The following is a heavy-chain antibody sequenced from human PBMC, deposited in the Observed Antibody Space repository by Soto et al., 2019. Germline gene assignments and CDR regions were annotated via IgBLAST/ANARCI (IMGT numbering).Heavy chain of an antibody. Sequence: GASVKVSCKASGYTFTSYGISWVRQAPGQGLERMGWISAYNGNTNYAQKLQGRVTMTTDTSTSTAYMELRSLRSDDTAVYYCARQTLEDIVVVVAAKVYYMDVWGKGTTVTVSS. D-gene: IGHD2-15*01. J-gene: IGHJ6*03. CDR2: ISAYNGNT. CDR1: GYTFTSYG. V-gene: IGHV1-18*01. CDR3: ARQTLEDIVVVVAAKVYYMDV.